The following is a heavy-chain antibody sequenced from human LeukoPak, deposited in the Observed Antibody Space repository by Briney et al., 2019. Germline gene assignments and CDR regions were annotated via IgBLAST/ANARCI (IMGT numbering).Heavy chain of an antibody. CDR3: ARGLKGYCSSTSCYPYWKSAFDI. CDR1: GGSFSGYY. CDR2: INHSGST. V-gene: IGHV4-34*01. D-gene: IGHD2-2*01. Sequence: PLETLSLTCAVYGGSFSGYYWSWIRQPPGKGLEWIGEINHSGSTNYNPSLKSRVTISVDTSKNQFSLKLSSVTAADTAVYYCARGLKGYCSSTSCYPYWKSAFDIWGQGTMVTVSS. J-gene: IGHJ3*02.